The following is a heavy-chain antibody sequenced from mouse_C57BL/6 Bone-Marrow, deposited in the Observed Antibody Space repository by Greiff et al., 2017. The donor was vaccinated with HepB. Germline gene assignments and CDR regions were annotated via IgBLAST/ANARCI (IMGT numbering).Heavy chain of an antibody. CDR2: IYPRSGNT. D-gene: IGHD2-1*01. CDR3: ARRGYYGNFHWYFDV. V-gene: IGHV1-81*01. Sequence: QVQLKESGAELARPGASVKLSCKASGYTFTSYGISWVKQRTGQGLEWIGEIYPRSGNTYYNEKFKGKATLTADKSSSTAYMELRSLTSEDSAVYFGARRGYYGNFHWYFDVWGTGTTVTVSS. J-gene: IGHJ1*03. CDR1: GYTFTSYG.